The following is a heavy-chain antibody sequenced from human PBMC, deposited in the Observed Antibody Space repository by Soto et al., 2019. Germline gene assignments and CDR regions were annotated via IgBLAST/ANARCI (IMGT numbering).Heavy chain of an antibody. Sequence: FTFSRDNAKNTLYLQMNSLRAEDTAVYYCARDMEVSDYFDYWGQGTLVTVSS. V-gene: IGHV3-74*01. D-gene: IGHD1-20*01. CDR3: ARDMEVSDYFDY. J-gene: IGHJ4*02.